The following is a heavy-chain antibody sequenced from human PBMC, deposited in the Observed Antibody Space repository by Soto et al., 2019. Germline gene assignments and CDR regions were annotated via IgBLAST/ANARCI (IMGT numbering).Heavy chain of an antibody. D-gene: IGHD1-26*01. Sequence: ASVKVSCKAPRDTCTIYYINGVLQSPLQWREWMGVINPHGGSTAYAQKFKGRVTLTRDTSASTVYMEVSSLTSEDTAMYYCARSSGGNFGIIIEGTNWFAPWGQGTLVTVSS. CDR3: ARSSGGNFGIIIEGTNWFAP. CDR1: RDTCTIYY. V-gene: IGHV1-46*01. J-gene: IGHJ5*02. CDR2: INPHGGST.